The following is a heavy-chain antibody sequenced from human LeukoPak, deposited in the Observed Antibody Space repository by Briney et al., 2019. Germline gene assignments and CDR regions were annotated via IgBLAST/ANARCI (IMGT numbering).Heavy chain of an antibody. J-gene: IGHJ6*02. V-gene: IGHV4-34*01. CDR3: ARDYYYYYYGMDV. CDR2: TNHSGST. CDR1: GGSFSGYY. Sequence: SETLSLTCAVYGGSFSGYYWSWIRQPPGKGLEWIGETNHSGSTNYNPSLKSRVTISVDTSKNQFSLKLSSVTAADTAVYYCARDYYYYYYGMDVWGQGTTVTVSS.